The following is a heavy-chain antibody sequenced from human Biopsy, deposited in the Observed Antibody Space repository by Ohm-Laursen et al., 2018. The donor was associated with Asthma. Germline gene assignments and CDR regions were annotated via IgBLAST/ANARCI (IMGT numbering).Heavy chain of an antibody. CDR1: GGSINSDY. J-gene: IGHJ4*02. V-gene: IGHV4-59*01. CDR2: SSYSGFR. CDR3: ARDQGDSKFDY. Sequence: GTLSLTCTFSGGSINSDYWSWIRQPPGKGLEWIGLSSYSGFRKYNPSLKSRVTISVVTSKNQLSLNLTSVIAADTAVYYCARDQGDSKFDYWGQGILVTVSS. D-gene: IGHD3-16*01.